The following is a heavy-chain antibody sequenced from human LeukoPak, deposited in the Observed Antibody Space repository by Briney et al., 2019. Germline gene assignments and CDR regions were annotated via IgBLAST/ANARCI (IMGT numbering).Heavy chain of an antibody. CDR3: ARGYSNYVYYYYYGMDV. CDR2: INHGGST. V-gene: IGHV4-34*01. Sequence: SETLSLTCAVYGGSFSGYYWSWIRQPPGKGLEWIGEINHGGSTNYNPSLKSRVTISVDTSKNQFSLKLSSVTAADTAVYYCARGYSNYVYYYYYGMDVWGQGTTVTVSS. J-gene: IGHJ6*02. D-gene: IGHD4-11*01. CDR1: GGSFSGYY.